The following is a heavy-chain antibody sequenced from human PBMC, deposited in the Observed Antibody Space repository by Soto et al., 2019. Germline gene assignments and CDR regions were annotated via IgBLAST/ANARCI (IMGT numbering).Heavy chain of an antibody. CDR1: GFTFSSYS. CDR2: ISSSSSTI. J-gene: IGHJ4*02. D-gene: IGHD3-9*01. CDR3: ARDSGNYDILTGYYNRVPFDY. V-gene: IGHV3-48*02. Sequence: PGGSLRLSCAASGFTFSSYSMNWVRQAPGKGLEWVSYISSSSSTIYYADSVKGRFTISRDNAKNSLYLQMNSQRDEDTAVYYCARDSGNYDILTGYYNRVPFDYWGQGTLVTVSS.